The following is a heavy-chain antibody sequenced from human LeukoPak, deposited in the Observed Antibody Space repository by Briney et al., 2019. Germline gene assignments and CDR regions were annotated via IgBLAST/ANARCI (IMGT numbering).Heavy chain of an antibody. CDR1: GFTFDDYA. J-gene: IGHJ4*02. D-gene: IGHD2-2*02. Sequence: GRSLRLSCAASGFTFDDYAMHWVRQAPGKGLEWVSGISWNSGSIGYADSVKGRFTISRDNAKNSLYLQMNSLRAEDTAVYYCARDQILVVPAAIEGNYFDYWGQGTLVTVSS. CDR3: ARDQILVVPAAIEGNYFDY. CDR2: ISWNSGSI. V-gene: IGHV3-9*01.